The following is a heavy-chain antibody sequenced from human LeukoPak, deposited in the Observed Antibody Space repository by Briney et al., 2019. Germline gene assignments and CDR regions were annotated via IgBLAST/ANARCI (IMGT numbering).Heavy chain of an antibody. CDR2: ISYDGSNK. D-gene: IGHD3-9*01. CDR1: GFTFSSYG. J-gene: IGHJ4*02. Sequence: PGGSLRLSCAASGFTFSSYGMHWVRQAPGKGLEWVAVISYDGSNKYYADSVKGRFTISRDNSKNTLYLQMNSLRAEDTAVYYCAKDLREYYDILTVVFDYWGQGTLVTVSS. V-gene: IGHV3-30*18. CDR3: AKDLREYYDILTVVFDY.